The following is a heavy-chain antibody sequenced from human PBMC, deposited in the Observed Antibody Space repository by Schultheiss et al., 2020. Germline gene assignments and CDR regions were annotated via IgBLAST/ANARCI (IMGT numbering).Heavy chain of an antibody. J-gene: IGHJ5*02. CDR2: IYYSGST. V-gene: IGHV4-61*05. CDR1: GGSISSSSYY. CDR3: ARGPSNNYFGP. D-gene: IGHD6-6*01. Sequence: SETLSLTCTVSGGSISSSSYYWGWIRQPPGKGLEWIGYIYYSGSTNYNPSLKSRVTISIDTSKNQFSLKLSSVTAADTAVYYCARGPSNNYFGPWGQGTLVTVSS.